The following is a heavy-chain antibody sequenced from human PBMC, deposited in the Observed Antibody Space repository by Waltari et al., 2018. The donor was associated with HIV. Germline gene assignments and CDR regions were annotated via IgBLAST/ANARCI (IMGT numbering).Heavy chain of an antibody. Sequence: QVQLVESGGGVVQPGRSLRLSCAASGFTFSCYSMPRVRQPPRKGLEWVAVISYDGSNKYYADSVKGRFTISRDNSKNTLYLQMNSLRAEDTAVYYCAGSGADQQRDGYYGMDVWGQGTTVTVSS. J-gene: IGHJ6*02. CDR1: GFTFSCYS. D-gene: IGHD2-15*01. V-gene: IGHV3-30*03. CDR3: AGSGADQQRDGYYGMDV. CDR2: ISYDGSNK.